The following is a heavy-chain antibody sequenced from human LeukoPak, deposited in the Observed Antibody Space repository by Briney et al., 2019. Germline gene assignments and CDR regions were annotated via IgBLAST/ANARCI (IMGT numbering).Heavy chain of an antibody. D-gene: IGHD3-10*01. CDR1: GFTFSSNV. CDR3: ATSFGRGALDI. CDR2: ISNSGSTI. V-gene: IGHV3-48*03. Sequence: GGSLRLSCAASGFTFSSNVMNWVRQAPGKGLEWLSHISNSGSTIYYADSVKGRFTISRDNAKNSLHLQMNSLRAEDTAVYYCATSFGRGALDIWGQGTMVTVSS. J-gene: IGHJ3*02.